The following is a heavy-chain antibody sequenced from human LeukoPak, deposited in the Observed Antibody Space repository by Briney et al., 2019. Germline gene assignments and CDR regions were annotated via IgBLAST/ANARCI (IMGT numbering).Heavy chain of an antibody. J-gene: IGHJ1*01. CDR2: IIPILGIA. D-gene: IGHD5-24*01. CDR3: ARVGEMATIRGYFQH. V-gene: IGHV1-69*04. CDR1: GGTFSSYA. Sequence: SVKVSCKASGGTFSSYAISWVRQAPGQGLEWMGRIIPILGIANYAQKFQGRVTITADKSTSTAYMELSSLRSEDTAVYYCARVGEMATIRGYFQHWGQGTLVTVSS.